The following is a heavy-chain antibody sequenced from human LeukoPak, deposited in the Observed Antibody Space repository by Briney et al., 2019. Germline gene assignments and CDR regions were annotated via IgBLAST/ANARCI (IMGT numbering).Heavy chain of an antibody. V-gene: IGHV4-59*01. Sequence: SSETLSLTCTVSGGSISSYYWNWIRQPPGKGLEWIGYIYHSGSTNYNPSLQSRVTISVDTSKNQFSLNLNSVTAADTAVYYCARGGAARLHFQNWGQGTLVTVSS. D-gene: IGHD6-6*01. CDR3: ARGGAARLHFQN. CDR1: GGSISSYY. CDR2: IYHSGST. J-gene: IGHJ1*01.